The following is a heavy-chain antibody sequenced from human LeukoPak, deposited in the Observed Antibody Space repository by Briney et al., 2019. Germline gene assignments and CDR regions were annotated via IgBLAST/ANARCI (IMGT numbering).Heavy chain of an antibody. CDR2: ITGSGGST. Sequence: PGGSLRLSCAASGFTFSNYGLSWVRQAPGKGLEWVSGITGSGGSTYYADSVKGRFTISRDNSKNTLYLQMNSLRAEDTAVYYCARDGEIFGDYWGQGTLVTVSS. CDR3: ARDGEIFGDY. D-gene: IGHD3-3*01. J-gene: IGHJ4*02. V-gene: IGHV3-23*01. CDR1: GFTFSNYG.